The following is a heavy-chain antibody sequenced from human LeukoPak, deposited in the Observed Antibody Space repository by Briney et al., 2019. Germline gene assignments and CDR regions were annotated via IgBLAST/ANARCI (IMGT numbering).Heavy chain of an antibody. V-gene: IGHV5-51*01. D-gene: IGHD6-13*01. CDR1: GYRFTSYW. Sequence: GESLKISCKGSGYRFTSYWIGWVRQMPGKGLEWMGIIYPGDSDTRYSPSFQGQVTISADKSISTAYLQWSRLKASDTAMYYCARHKTVPGTSELRTFDSWGQGTLVSVSS. J-gene: IGHJ4*02. CDR3: ARHKTVPGTSELRTFDS. CDR2: IYPGDSDT.